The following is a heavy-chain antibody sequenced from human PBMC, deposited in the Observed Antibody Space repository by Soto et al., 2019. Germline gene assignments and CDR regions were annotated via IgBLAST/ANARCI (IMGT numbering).Heavy chain of an antibody. CDR2: INPSGGST. V-gene: IGHV1-46*04. CDR3: ARDLTAADY. D-gene: IGHD2-21*02. Sequence: QVQLMQSGAEVKKPGASVTISCKASGYTFTSYYIHWVRQAPRQGLEWMAIINPSGGSTNYAQKLLGRVHVTRETSTSTVHMELSSLSSEHTAVYSCARDLTAADYWGQGTLVTVSS. CDR1: GYTFTSYY. J-gene: IGHJ4*02.